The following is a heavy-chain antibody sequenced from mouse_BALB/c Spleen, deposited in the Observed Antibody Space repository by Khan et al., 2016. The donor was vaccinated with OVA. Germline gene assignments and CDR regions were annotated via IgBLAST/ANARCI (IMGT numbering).Heavy chain of an antibody. D-gene: IGHD2-10*01. CDR3: ANQPYYHYYHMDY. CDR2: IWSDGST. V-gene: IGHV2-6-1*01. Sequence: VQLKQSGPGLVAPSQSLSITCTISGFSLTNYGVYWVRQPPGKGLEWLVVIWSDGSTTYNSALISRLTISKDNSKSQVFLKLNSLQSEDTAVYFCANQPYYHYYHMDYWGQGTSVTVSS. CDR1: GFSLTNYG. J-gene: IGHJ4*01.